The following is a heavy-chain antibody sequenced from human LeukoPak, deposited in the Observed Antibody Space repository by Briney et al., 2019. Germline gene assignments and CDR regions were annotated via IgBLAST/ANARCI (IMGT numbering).Heavy chain of an antibody. CDR2: INHSGST. CDR3: ARDYDSSGYSWFDP. CDR1: GGSFGGYY. Sequence: SETLSLTCAVYGGSFGGYYWSWIRQPPGKGLEWIGEINHSGSTNYNPSLKSRVTISVDTSKNQFSLKLSSVTAADTAVYYCARDYDSSGYSWFDPWGQGTLVTVSS. D-gene: IGHD3-22*01. V-gene: IGHV4-34*01. J-gene: IGHJ5*02.